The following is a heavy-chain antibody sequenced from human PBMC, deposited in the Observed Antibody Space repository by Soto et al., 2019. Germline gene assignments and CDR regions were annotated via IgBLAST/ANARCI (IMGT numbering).Heavy chain of an antibody. CDR3: ARGPRYQYCSSTSCYMPSGIFDI. V-gene: IGHV4-34*01. Sequence: QVQLQQWGAGLLKPSETLSLTCAVYGGSFSGYYWSWIRQPPGKGLEWIGEINHSGSTNYNPSLKSRVTIPVDTSKNQFSLKLSSVIAADTAVYYCARGPRYQYCSSTSCYMPSGIFDIWGQGTMVTVSS. CDR1: GGSFSGYY. CDR2: INHSGST. D-gene: IGHD2-2*02. J-gene: IGHJ3*02.